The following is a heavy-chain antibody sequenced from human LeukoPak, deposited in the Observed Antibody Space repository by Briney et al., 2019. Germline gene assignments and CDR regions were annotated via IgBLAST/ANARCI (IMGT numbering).Heavy chain of an antibody. CDR2: INPNSGGT. Sequence: ASVEVSCKASGYTFTGYYMHWVRQAPGQGLEWMGRINPNSGGTNYAQKFQGRVTMTRDTSISTAHMELSRLRSDDTAVYYCARDSGDAVAVNWYFDLWGRGTLVTVSS. J-gene: IGHJ2*01. V-gene: IGHV1-2*06. D-gene: IGHD6-19*01. CDR1: GYTFTGYY. CDR3: ARDSGDAVAVNWYFDL.